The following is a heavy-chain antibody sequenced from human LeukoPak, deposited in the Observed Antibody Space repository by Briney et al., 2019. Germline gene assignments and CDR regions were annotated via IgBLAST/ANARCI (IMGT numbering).Heavy chain of an antibody. CDR3: ARDFAATSPPRTYYYDSSGYYLFDY. V-gene: IGHV4-39*07. CDR1: GGSISSSSYY. CDR2: IHYSGST. J-gene: IGHJ4*02. Sequence: SETLSLTCTVSGGSISSSSYYWGWIRQPPGKGLEWIGSIHYSGSTNYNPSLKSRVTISVDTSKNQFSLKLSSVTAADTAVYYCARDFAATSPPRTYYYDSSGYYLFDYWGQGTLVTVSS. D-gene: IGHD3-22*01.